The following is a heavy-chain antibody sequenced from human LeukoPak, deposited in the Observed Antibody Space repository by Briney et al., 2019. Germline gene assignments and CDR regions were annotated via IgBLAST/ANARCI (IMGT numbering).Heavy chain of an antibody. CDR1: GGSFSGYY. CDR3: ASPRGTNYFDY. V-gene: IGHV4-34*01. CDR2: INHSGST. J-gene: IGHJ4*02. Sequence: SETLSLTCAVYGGSFSGYYWSWIRQPPGKGLEWIGEINHSGSTNYNPSLKSRVTISVDTSKNQFSLKLSSVAAADTAVYYCASPRGTNYFDYWGQGTLVTVSS.